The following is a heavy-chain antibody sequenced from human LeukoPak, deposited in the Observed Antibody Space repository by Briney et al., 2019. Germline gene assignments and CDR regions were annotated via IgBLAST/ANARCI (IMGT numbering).Heavy chain of an antibody. J-gene: IGHJ3*02. CDR2: IRYDGSNK. D-gene: IGHD3-3*01. CDR3: AKVVGYDFWSGSIKRDAFDI. V-gene: IGHV3-30*02. Sequence: GGSLRLSCAASGFTFSSYGMHWVRQAPGKGLEWVAFIRYDGSNKYYADSVKGRFTSARDNSKNTLYLQMNSLRAEDTAVYYCAKVVGYDFWSGSIKRDAFDIWGQGTMVTVSS. CDR1: GFTFSSYG.